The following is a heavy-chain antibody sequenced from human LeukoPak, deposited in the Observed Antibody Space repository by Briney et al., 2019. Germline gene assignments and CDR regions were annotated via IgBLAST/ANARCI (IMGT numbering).Heavy chain of an antibody. CDR2: IIPIFGTA. CDR1: GGTFSSYA. J-gene: IGHJ4*02. D-gene: IGHD6-13*01. CDR3: ASQYSSSYYFDY. V-gene: IGHV1-69*01. Sequence: ASVKVSCKASGGTFSSYAISWVRQAPGQGLEWMGGIIPIFGTANYAQKFQGRVTITADESTSTDYMELSSLRSEDTAVYYCASQYSSSYYFDYWGQGILVTVSS.